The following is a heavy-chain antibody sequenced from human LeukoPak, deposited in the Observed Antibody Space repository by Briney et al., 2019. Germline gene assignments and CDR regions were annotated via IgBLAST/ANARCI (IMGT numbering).Heavy chain of an antibody. CDR2: ISSSGSHK. CDR3: AREGIFYYGSGSYYNGMGY. Sequence: GGSLRLSCAGAGFTFRNYHMFWVRQAPGKGLEWVSSISSSGSHKDYADSVKGRFAISRDNSKNTLYLQMNSLRAEDTAVYYCAREGIFYYGSGSYYNGMGYWGQGTLVTVSS. J-gene: IGHJ4*02. D-gene: IGHD3-10*01. CDR1: GFTFRNYH. V-gene: IGHV3-21*04.